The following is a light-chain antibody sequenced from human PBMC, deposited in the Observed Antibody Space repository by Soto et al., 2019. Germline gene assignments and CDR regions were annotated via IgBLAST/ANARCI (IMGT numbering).Light chain of an antibody. J-gene: IGKJ2*01. CDR3: HQYPNTKNPWI. CDR1: QTISTW. V-gene: IGKV1-5*01. CDR2: DAS. Sequence: DIQVTQSPPTLSASVGDRVTITCRASQTISTWMAWYQQKPGKAPKLLVYDASTLQNGVASRFSGSGSGPEFTPIISALNPNNPQIYSSHQYPNTKNPWIFGKGPK.